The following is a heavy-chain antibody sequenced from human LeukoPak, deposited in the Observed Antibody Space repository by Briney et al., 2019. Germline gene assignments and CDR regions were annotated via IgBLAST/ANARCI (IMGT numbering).Heavy chain of an antibody. CDR1: GYSISSGYY. Sequence: SETLSLTCAVSGYSISSGYYWGWIRQPPGKGLEWIGSMYHSGSTYYNPSLKSRVTISVDTSKNQFSLKLSSVTAADTAVYYCARHRRGVHTYYDILTGYSTHDYWGQGTLVTVSS. V-gene: IGHV4-38-2*01. CDR3: ARHRRGVHTYYDILTGYSTHDY. J-gene: IGHJ4*02. CDR2: MYHSGST. D-gene: IGHD3-9*01.